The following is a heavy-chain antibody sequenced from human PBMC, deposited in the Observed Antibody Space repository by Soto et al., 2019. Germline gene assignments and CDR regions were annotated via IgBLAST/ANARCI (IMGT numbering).Heavy chain of an antibody. Sequence: EVQLVESGGGLVKPGGSLRLSCAASGFTFSNAWMSWVRQAPGKGLEWVGRIKSKRDGGTTDYAAPVKDRFTISRDDSKNTLYLQVSSLTTEDTAVYYCFADNRSGGRCTGCDVWGQGTMVTVSS. J-gene: IGHJ6*02. CDR1: GFTFSNAW. D-gene: IGHD2-15*01. CDR2: IKSKRDGGTT. CDR3: FADNRSGGRCTGCDV. V-gene: IGHV3-15*01.